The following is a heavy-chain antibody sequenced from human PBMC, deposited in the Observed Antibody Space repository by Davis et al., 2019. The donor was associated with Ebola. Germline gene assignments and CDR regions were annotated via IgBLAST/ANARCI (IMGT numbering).Heavy chain of an antibody. Sequence: GESLKISCAASGFTFSQYSMHWVRQAPGKGLEWVGRIKSKTDGGTTAYAAPVKGRFTISRDDSKNTLYLQMNSLKTEDTAVYYCTTEGYYYDSSGTGYWGQGTLVTVSS. CDR3: TTEGYYYDSSGTGY. V-gene: IGHV3-15*01. J-gene: IGHJ4*02. CDR2: IKSKTDGGTT. CDR1: GFTFSQYS. D-gene: IGHD3-22*01.